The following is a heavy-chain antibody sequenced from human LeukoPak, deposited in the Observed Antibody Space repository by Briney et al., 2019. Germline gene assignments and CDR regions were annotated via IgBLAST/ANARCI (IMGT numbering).Heavy chain of an antibody. D-gene: IGHD2-15*01. V-gene: IGHV3-11*01. CDR1: GFTFSDYY. CDR2: ISSSGSTI. CDR3: AKPRGGIRYCSGGSCYGNWFDP. Sequence: PGGSLRLSCAASGFTFSDYYMSWIRQAPGKGLEWVSYISSSGSTIYYADSVKGRFTISRDNAKNSLYLQMNSLRAEDTAVYYCAKPRGGIRYCSGGSCYGNWFDPWGQGTLVTVSS. J-gene: IGHJ5*02.